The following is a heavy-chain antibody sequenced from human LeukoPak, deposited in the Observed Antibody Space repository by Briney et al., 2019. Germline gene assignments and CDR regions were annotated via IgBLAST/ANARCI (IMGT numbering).Heavy chain of an antibody. CDR1: GYSFTTYD. CDR3: ARDYFDSSGSVSSIYGLDV. D-gene: IGHD3-22*01. V-gene: IGHV1-8*01. Sequence: ASVKVSCKASGYSFTTYDINWVRQATGQGLEWMGWMNTNSGNTGYAPKFQGRVTMTRDTSIDTDYMELSSLKSEDTAVYYCARDYFDSSGSVSSIYGLDVWGQGTTVIVSS. CDR2: MNTNSGNT. J-gene: IGHJ6*02.